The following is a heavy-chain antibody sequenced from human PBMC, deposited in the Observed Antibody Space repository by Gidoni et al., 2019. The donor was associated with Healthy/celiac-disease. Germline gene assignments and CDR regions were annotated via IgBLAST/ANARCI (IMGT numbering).Heavy chain of an antibody. J-gene: IGHJ6*02. D-gene: IGHD3-3*01. CDR3: AREVRGMGARFLEWLGQQYYGMDV. Sequence: EVQLVESGGGLVKPGGSLRLSCAASGFTFSSYSINWVRQAPGKGLEWVSSISSSSSYIYYADSVKGRFTISRDNAKNSLYLQMNSLRAEDTAVYYCAREVRGMGARFLEWLGQQYYGMDVWGQGTTVTVSS. CDR2: ISSSSSYI. V-gene: IGHV3-21*01. CDR1: GFTFSSYS.